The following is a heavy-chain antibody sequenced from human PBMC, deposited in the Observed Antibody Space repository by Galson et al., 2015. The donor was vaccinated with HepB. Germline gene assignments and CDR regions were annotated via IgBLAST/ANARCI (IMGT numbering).Heavy chain of an antibody. CDR2: IDPSDSYT. J-gene: IGHJ6*02. D-gene: IGHD3-9*01. CDR3: AIRYFDWSTDYYYGMDV. CDR1: GYSFTSYW. V-gene: IGHV5-10-1*01. Sequence: QSGAEVKKPGESLRISCKGSGYSFTSYWISWVRQMPGKGLEWMGRIDPSDSYTNYSPSFQGHVTISADKSISTAYLQWSSLKASDTAMYYCAIRYFDWSTDYYYGMDVWGQGTTVTVSS.